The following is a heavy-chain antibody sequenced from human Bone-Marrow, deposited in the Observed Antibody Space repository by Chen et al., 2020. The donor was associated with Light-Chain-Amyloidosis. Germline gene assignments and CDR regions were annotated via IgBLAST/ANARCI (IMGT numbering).Heavy chain of an antibody. V-gene: IGHV5-51*01. CDR1: GYTFPNYW. CDR3: ARRRDGYNFDY. D-gene: IGHD5-12*01. Sequence: EVQLEKSGPEVKKPGESLKISCKGSGYTFPNYWIGWVRQMPGKGLEWMGVIYPDDSDARYSPSVEGQVTISADKSITTAYLQWRSLKASDTAMYYCARRRDGYNFDYWGQGTLVTVSS. J-gene: IGHJ4*02. CDR2: IYPDDSDA.